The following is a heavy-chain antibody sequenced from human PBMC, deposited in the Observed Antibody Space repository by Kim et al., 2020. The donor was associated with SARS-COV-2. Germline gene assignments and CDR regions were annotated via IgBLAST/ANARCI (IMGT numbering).Heavy chain of an antibody. CDR1: GVSFSGYY. CDR3: SSATRQWLFRPLFYYFVY. CDR2: INHSGST. J-gene: IGHJ4*01. V-gene: IGHV4-34*01. D-gene: IGHD6-19*01. Sequence: SETLSLTCAVYGVSFSGYYWSWIRQPPGKGLEWIWEINHSGSTNYNPSLTSRVTISVDTSKNQFSLKLSSVTAADTAVYYCSSATRQWLFRPLFYYFVY.